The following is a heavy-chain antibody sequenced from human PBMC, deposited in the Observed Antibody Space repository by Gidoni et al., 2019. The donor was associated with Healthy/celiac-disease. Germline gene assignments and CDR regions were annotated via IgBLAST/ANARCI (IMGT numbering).Heavy chain of an antibody. Sequence: QVQLQESGPGLVKPSQTLSLTCTVSGGSIRSGGYYWSWIRQHPGKGLEWIGYIYYSGSTYYNPYLKSRVTISVDTSKNQFSLKLSSVTAADTAVYYCAREHYYGSGSYAWFDPWGQGTLVTVSS. CDR1: GGSIRSGGYY. CDR2: IYYSGST. J-gene: IGHJ5*02. CDR3: AREHYYGSGSYAWFDP. D-gene: IGHD3-10*01. V-gene: IGHV4-31*03.